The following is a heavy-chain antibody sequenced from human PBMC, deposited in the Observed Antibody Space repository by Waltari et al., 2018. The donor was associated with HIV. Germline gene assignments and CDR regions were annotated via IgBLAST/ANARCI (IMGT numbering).Heavy chain of an antibody. CDR1: GYSISSGYY. D-gene: IGHD1-26*01. J-gene: IGHJ4*02. CDR3: ARDQVGATYFDY. CDR2: IYHSGTT. Sequence: QVQLQESGPGLVKPSETLSLTCAVPGYSISSGYYGGWIRQPPGKGLEWIGSIYHSGTTYYNPSLKSRVTISIDTSKNQVSLKLSSVTAADTAVYYCARDQVGATYFDYWGQGTLVTVSS. V-gene: IGHV4-38-2*02.